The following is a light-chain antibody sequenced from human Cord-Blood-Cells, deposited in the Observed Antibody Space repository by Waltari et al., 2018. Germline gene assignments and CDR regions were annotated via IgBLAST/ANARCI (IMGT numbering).Light chain of an antibody. CDR3: CSYAGSSTYVV. J-gene: IGLJ2*01. V-gene: IGLV2-23*01. Sequence: QSALTQPASVSGSPGQSITISCTGTSSDVGSYNLVSWYQQHPGKAPKLMIYEGSKRPSGVPNRFPGSKSGNTASLTISGLQAEDEADYYCCSYAGSSTYVVFGGGTKLTVL. CDR2: EGS. CDR1: SSDVGSYNL.